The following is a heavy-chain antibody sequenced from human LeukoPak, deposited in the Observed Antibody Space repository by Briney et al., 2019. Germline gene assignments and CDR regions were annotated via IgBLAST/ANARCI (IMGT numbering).Heavy chain of an antibody. Sequence: SVKVSCKASGYTFTTYALNWVRQAPGQGLEWMGGIIPIFGTANYAQKFQGRVTITADKSTSTAYMELSSLRSEDTALYYCARVCPVGDSSGPWGQGTLVTVSS. CDR3: ARVCPVGDSSGP. V-gene: IGHV1-69*06. CDR2: IIPIFGTA. CDR1: GYTFTTYA. J-gene: IGHJ5*02. D-gene: IGHD3-22*01.